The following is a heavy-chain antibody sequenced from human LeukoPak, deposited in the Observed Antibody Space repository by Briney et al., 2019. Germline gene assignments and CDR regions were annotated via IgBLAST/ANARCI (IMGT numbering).Heavy chain of an antibody. CDR1: GFTFGDYA. V-gene: IGHV3-49*03. CDR2: IRSKAYGGTT. Sequence: GGSLRLSCTASGFTFGDYAMSWFRQAPGKGLEWVGFIRSKAYGGTTEYAASVKGRFTISRDDSKSIAYLQMNSLKTEDTAVYYCTRPARAYSSGWYGGYWGQGTLVTVSS. J-gene: IGHJ4*02. D-gene: IGHD6-19*01. CDR3: TRPARAYSSGWYGGY.